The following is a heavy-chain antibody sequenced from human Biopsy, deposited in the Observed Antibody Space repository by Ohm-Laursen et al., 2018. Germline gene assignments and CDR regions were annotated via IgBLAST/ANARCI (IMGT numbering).Heavy chain of an antibody. Sequence: SQTLSLTWTVSGGSISSYYWSWIRQPPGKGLEWIGYIYYTGSTNYNPSLKSRVTISVDTSMSHLSLRLTSVTAADTAVYYCARHAPSYSGSYWRYFDLWGRGTLVTVSS. CDR2: IYYTGST. CDR3: ARHAPSYSGSYWRYFDL. CDR1: GGSISSYY. J-gene: IGHJ2*01. D-gene: IGHD1-26*01. V-gene: IGHV4-59*08.